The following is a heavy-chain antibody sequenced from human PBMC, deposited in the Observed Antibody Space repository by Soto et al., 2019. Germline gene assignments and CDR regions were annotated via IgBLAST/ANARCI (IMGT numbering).Heavy chain of an antibody. CDR2: MSYDGSNK. Sequence: QVQLVESGGGVVQPGRSLRLSCEASGFTFSSYAMHWVRQAPGKGLEWVAVMSYDGSNKYYADSVKGRFTISRDNSKNTLYLQMNSLRAEDTAVYYCARFKGCSGGSCYPYFDYWGQGTLVTVSS. CDR3: ARFKGCSGGSCYPYFDY. CDR1: GFTFSSYA. V-gene: IGHV3-30-3*01. J-gene: IGHJ4*02. D-gene: IGHD2-15*01.